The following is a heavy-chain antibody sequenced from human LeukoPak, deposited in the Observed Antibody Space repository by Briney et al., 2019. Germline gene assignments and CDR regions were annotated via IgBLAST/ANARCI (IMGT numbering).Heavy chain of an antibody. CDR1: GGSFSGYY. J-gene: IGHJ6*03. CDR2: INHSGST. D-gene: IGHD5-24*01. CDR3: ARGQTGAWMATINYYYYYMDV. Sequence: SETLSLTCAVYGGSFSGYYWSWIRQPPGKGLEWIGEINHSGSTNYNPSLKSRVTISVDTSKNQFSLKLSSVTAADTAVYYCARGQTGAWMATINYYYYYMDVWGKGTTVTVSS. V-gene: IGHV4-34*01.